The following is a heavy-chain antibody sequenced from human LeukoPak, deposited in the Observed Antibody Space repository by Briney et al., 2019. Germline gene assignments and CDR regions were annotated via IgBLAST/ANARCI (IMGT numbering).Heavy chain of an antibody. Sequence: SETLALTCTVSGGSISSGGDYWGWIRQPPGKGLEWIGSIYYSGSTYYNPSLKSRVTISVDTSKNQFSLKLSSVTAADTAVYYCARAGLDLGIAAAQFDYWGQGTLVTVSS. V-gene: IGHV4-39*07. D-gene: IGHD6-13*01. CDR1: GGSISSGGDY. CDR2: IYYSGST. J-gene: IGHJ4*02. CDR3: ARAGLDLGIAAAQFDY.